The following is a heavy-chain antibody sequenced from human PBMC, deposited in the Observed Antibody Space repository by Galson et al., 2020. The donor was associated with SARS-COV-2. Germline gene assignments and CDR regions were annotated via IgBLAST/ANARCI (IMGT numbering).Heavy chain of an antibody. CDR3: ACSGPYSNGPYYYGLDV. CDR2: IFYSGST. Sequence: ASETLSLTCSVSGGSISDGSYYWNWIRQHPGTGLEWIGYIFYSGSTHYNPSLKSRVTISIDTSKNQFSLKMSSVTAADTAVYYCACSGPYSNGPYYYGLDVWGQGTTVAVSS. D-gene: IGHD3-10*02. CDR1: GGSISDGSYY. V-gene: IGHV4-31*03. J-gene: IGHJ6*02.